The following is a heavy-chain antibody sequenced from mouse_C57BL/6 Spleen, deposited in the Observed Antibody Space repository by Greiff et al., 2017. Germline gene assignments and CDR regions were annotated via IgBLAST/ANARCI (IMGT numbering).Heavy chain of an antibody. CDR2: IYPGDGDT. D-gene: IGHD2-2*01. Sequence: VQLQQSGPELVKPGASVKISCKASGYAFSSSWMNWVKQRPGKGLEWIGRIYPGDGDTNYNGKFKGKATLTADKSSSTAYMQLSSLTSEDSAVYFSERNYGSYFDCWGKGTTLTVSS. CDR1: GYAFSSSW. CDR3: ERNYGSYFDC. J-gene: IGHJ2*01. V-gene: IGHV1-82*01.